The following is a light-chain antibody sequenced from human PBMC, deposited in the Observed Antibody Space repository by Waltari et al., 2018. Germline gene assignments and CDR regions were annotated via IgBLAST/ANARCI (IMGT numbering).Light chain of an antibody. V-gene: IGKV3-15*01. CDR2: GAS. J-gene: IGKJ1*01. Sequence: EIVMTQSPDTLSVSQGERATPSCRASQSVSSNLAWYQQKPGQAPRLLIYGASTRATGVPARFSGSGSGTEFTLTISSLQSEDFAFYYCQQYNNWPPWTFGQGTKVEIK. CDR1: QSVSSN. CDR3: QQYNNWPPWT.